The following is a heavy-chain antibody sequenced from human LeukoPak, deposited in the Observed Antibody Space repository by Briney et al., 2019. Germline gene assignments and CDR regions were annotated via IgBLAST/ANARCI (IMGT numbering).Heavy chain of an antibody. J-gene: IGHJ4*02. CDR3: ALTTVVTPTYYFDY. D-gene: IGHD4-23*01. CDR2: ISAYNGNT. V-gene: IGHV1-18*01. CDR1: GYTFTSYG. Sequence: GASVKVSCKASGYTFTSYGINWVRQAPGQGLEWMGWISAYNGNTNYAQKLQGRVTMTTETSTSTAYMELSSLRSEDTAVYYCALTTVVTPTYYFDYWGQGTLVTVSS.